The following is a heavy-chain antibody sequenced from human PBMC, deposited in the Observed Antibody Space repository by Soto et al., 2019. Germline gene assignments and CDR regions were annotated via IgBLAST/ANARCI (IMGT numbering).Heavy chain of an antibody. V-gene: IGHV3-13*01. Sequence: EVQLVESGGGLVQPGGSLRLSCAASGFTFRSYDMHWVRQATGKGLEWVSTIGAAGDTYYPGSVKGRFTVSRENAKNSLYLQMNSLRAGDTAVYYCARGQDSYDSSVSFSGWFDPWGQGTLVTVSS. CDR1: GFTFRSYD. D-gene: IGHD3-22*01. J-gene: IGHJ5*02. CDR3: ARGQDSYDSSVSFSGWFDP. CDR2: IGAAGDT.